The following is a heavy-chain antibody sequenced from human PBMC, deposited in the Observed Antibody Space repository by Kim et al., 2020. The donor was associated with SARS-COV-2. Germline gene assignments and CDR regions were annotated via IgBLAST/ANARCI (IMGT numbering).Heavy chain of an antibody. CDR1: GYTFSRYY. Sequence: ASVKVSCKASGYTFSRYYMHWVRQAPGQGLEWMGIINHSGGSTSYAQKFQGRVTMPRDTSTSPVSMELNSLICEATAVYYCAISPHGGFDFWGQGTLVTV. CDR3: AISPHGGFDF. J-gene: IGHJ4*02. V-gene: IGHV1-46*01. CDR2: INHSGGST. D-gene: IGHD3-10*01.